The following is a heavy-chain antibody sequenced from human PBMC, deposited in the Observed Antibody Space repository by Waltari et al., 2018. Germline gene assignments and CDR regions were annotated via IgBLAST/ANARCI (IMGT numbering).Heavy chain of an antibody. CDR2: IYTSGNT. V-gene: IGHV4-61*02. J-gene: IGHJ4*02. Sequence: QVQLQESGPGLVKPSQTLSLTCSVSGGSITSGIYYWTWIRQPAGKGLEWIGSIYTSGNTDYNPSLKSRVTMSMDTSKNQFSLNLSSVTAADTAVYYCARFPRDYSFDYWGQGTLVTVSS. CDR3: ARFPRDYSFDY. D-gene: IGHD4-17*01. CDR1: GGSITSGIYY.